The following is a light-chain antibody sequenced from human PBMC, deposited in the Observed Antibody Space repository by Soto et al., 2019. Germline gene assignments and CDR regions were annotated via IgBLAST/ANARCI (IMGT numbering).Light chain of an antibody. V-gene: IGLV2-8*01. CDR1: SSDVGVYNY. J-gene: IGLJ2*01. Sequence: QSVLTQPPSASGSPGQSVTISCTGTSSDVGVYNYVSWYQQHPGKAPKLLIYEASKRPSGVPDRFSGSKSGNTASLTVSGLQAEDEADFYCSSYAGSNNVVFGGGTKVTVL. CDR2: EAS. CDR3: SSYAGSNNVV.